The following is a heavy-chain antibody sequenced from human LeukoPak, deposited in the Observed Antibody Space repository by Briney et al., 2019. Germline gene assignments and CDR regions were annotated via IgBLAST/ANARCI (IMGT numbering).Heavy chain of an antibody. D-gene: IGHD3-22*01. CDR1: GFIVSTNY. V-gene: IGHV3-66*01. CDR3: ARGYYDSSGVYYYYGMDV. CDR2: IYRGGNT. Sequence: GGSLRLSCEASGFIVSTNYMSWVRQAPGKGLEWVSVIYRGGNTYYADSVKGRFTISRDDSKNTLYLQMNSLRAEDTAVYYCARGYYDSSGVYYYYGMDVWGQGTTVTVSS. J-gene: IGHJ6*02.